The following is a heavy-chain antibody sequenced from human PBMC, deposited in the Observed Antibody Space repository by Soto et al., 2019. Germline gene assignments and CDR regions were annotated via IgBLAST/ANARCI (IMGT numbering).Heavy chain of an antibody. V-gene: IGHV4-34*01. CDR3: ARGRRSAVAGTKGSHYFDY. J-gene: IGHJ4*02. Sequence: SETLSLTCAVYGGSFSGYYWSWIRQPPGKGLEWIGEINHSGSTNYNPSLKSRVTISVDTSKNQFSLKLSSVTAADTAVYYCARGRRSAVAGTKGSHYFDYWGEGTLVTVSS. CDR1: GGSFSGYY. CDR2: INHSGST. D-gene: IGHD6-19*01.